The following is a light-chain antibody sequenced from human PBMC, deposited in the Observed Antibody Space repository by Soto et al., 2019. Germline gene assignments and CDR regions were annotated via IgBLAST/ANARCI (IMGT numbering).Light chain of an antibody. Sequence: QSALTQPASVSGSPGQSITISCTGTSSDVGGYNFVSWYQQHPGKAPKLMIYDVNNRPSGFSNRFSGSKSGNTASLTISGLQAEDEADYYCSSYTSSSLVFGGGTKLTVL. V-gene: IGLV2-14*03. CDR3: SSYTSSSLV. J-gene: IGLJ2*01. CDR1: SSDVGGYNF. CDR2: DVN.